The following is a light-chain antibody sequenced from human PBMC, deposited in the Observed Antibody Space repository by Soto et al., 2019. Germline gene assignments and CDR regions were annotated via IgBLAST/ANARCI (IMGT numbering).Light chain of an antibody. CDR1: QSVSSN. Sequence: EIVMTQSPVTLSLSPGERATLSCRAIQSVSSNLAWYQQKPGQAPSLLIYGAFTRATGIPARFSGTGSGTDFTLTISSLQPDDFATYYCQQYNSYWRTFGQGTKVDI. V-gene: IGKV3-15*01. J-gene: IGKJ1*01. CDR2: GAF. CDR3: QQYNSYWRT.